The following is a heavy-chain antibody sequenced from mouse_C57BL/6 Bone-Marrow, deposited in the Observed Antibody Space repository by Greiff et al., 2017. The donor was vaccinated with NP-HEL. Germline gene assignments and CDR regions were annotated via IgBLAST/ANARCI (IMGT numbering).Heavy chain of an antibody. V-gene: IGHV1-54*01. Sequence: QAQLQQPGAELVRPGTSVKVSCKASGYAFTNYLIEWVKQRPGQGLEWIGVINPGSGGTNYNEKFKGKATLTADKSSSTAYMQLSSLTSEDSAVYFCARRKPYYYGGSYYFDYWGQGTTLTVSS. J-gene: IGHJ2*01. CDR2: INPGSGGT. CDR3: ARRKPYYYGGSYYFDY. CDR1: GYAFTNYL. D-gene: IGHD1-1*01.